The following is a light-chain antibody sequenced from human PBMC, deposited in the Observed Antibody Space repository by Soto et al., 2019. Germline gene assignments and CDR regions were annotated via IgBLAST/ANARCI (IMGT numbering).Light chain of an antibody. CDR2: EVT. J-gene: IGLJ3*02. Sequence: QSALIQPPSVSGSPGQSVTISCTGTSSDVGSYDYVSWYQQHPGKAPKLMIYEVTNRPSGVSSRFSGSKSGNTASLTISGLQAEDEADYYCSSYTVINTWVFGGGTKLTVL. V-gene: IGLV2-14*01. CDR3: SSYTVINTWV. CDR1: SSDVGSYDY.